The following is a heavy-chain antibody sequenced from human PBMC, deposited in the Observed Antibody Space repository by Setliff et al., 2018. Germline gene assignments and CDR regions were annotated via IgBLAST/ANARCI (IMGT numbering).Heavy chain of an antibody. V-gene: IGHV1-69*05. Sequence: SVKVSCKASGGTFSSYGISWVRQAPGQGLEWMGGTIPMFGSTKYAQKFQERVTIIKDESASTAYMEVSSLRTEDTAVYYCAREGVDTRSSTDYRYYMDVWGKGTTVTVSS. CDR1: GGTFSSYG. CDR3: AREGVDTRSSTDYRYYMDV. D-gene: IGHD5-18*01. CDR2: TIPMFGST. J-gene: IGHJ6*03.